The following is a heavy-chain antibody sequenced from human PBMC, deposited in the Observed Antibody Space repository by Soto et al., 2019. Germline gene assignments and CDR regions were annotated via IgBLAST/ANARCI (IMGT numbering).Heavy chain of an antibody. Sequence: SETLSLTCAVYGGSFSGYYWSWIRQPPGKGLEWIGEINHSGSTNYNPSLKSRVTISVDTSRNQFSLKLSSVTAADTAVYYCARLNQQQLVPRYYYYGMDVWGQGTTVTVSS. V-gene: IGHV4-34*01. CDR1: GGSFSGYY. CDR3: ARLNQQQLVPRYYYYGMDV. J-gene: IGHJ6*02. D-gene: IGHD6-13*01. CDR2: INHSGST.